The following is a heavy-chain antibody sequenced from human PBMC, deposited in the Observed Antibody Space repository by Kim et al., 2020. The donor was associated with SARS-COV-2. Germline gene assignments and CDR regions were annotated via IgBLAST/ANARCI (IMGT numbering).Heavy chain of an antibody. D-gene: IGHD6-13*01. CDR2: ITSSSSYI. J-gene: IGHJ4*02. CDR3: ARVAAAACFAC. CDR1: GFTFSSYS. Sequence: GGSLRLSCAASGFTFSSYSMNWVRQAPGKGLEWVSSITSSSSYIYYADSVKGRFTISRDNANNSLYLQKTSLRAEAAAVYYSARVAAAACFACCGQGTLV. V-gene: IGHV3-21*01.